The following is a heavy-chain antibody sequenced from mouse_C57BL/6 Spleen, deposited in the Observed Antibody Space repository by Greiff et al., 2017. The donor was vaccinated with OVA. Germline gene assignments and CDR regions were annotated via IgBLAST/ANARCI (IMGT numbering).Heavy chain of an antibody. CDR3: ARRGTYYSNYEWYFDV. J-gene: IGHJ1*03. V-gene: IGHV1-26*01. Sequence: EVQLQQSGPELVKPGASVKISCKASGYTFTDYYMNWVKQSHGKSLEWIGDINPNNGGTSYNQKFKGKATLTVDKSSSTAYMELRSLTSEDSAVYYCARRGTYYSNYEWYFDVWGTGTTVTVSS. CDR2: INPNNGGT. CDR1: GYTFTDYY. D-gene: IGHD2-5*01.